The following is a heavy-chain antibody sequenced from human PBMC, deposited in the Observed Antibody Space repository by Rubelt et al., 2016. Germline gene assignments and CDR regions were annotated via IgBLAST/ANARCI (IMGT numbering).Heavy chain of an antibody. CDR3: AKNQGSGYYGSGSYYFPGY. D-gene: IGHD3-10*01. Sequence: GKGLEWVSAISGSGGSTYYVNSVKGRFTISRDNSKNTLYLQMNSLRAEDTAVYYCAKNQGSGYYGSGSYYFPGYWGQGTLVTVSS. CDR2: ISGSGGST. J-gene: IGHJ4*02. V-gene: IGHV3-23*01.